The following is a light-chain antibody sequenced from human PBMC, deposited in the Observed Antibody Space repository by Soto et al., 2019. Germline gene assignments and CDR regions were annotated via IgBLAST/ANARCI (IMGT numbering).Light chain of an antibody. CDR1: QSVSSN. Sequence: EIVMTQSPATLSVSPGERATLSCRASQSVSSNLAWYQQKPGQAPRLLIYGASTRATGIPARFSGSGSGTEFTLTLSSLQSEDFAVYYCQQYNNWPFWTFGQGTKVEIK. J-gene: IGKJ1*01. V-gene: IGKV3-15*01. CDR3: QQYNNWPFWT. CDR2: GAS.